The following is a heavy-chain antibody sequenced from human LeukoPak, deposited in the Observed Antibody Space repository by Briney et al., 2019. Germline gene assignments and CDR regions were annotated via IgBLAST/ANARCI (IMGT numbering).Heavy chain of an antibody. J-gene: IGHJ3*02. D-gene: IGHD6-13*01. CDR1: GGSFSGYY. CDR3: ARVLRSSSSWHDAFDI. V-gene: IGHV4-34*01. Sequence: SETLSLTCAVYGGSFSGYYWSWIRQPPGKGLEWIGEINHSGSTNYNPSLKSRVTISADTSKNQFSLKLSSVTAADTAVYYCARVLRSSSSWHDAFDIWGQGTMVTVSS. CDR2: INHSGST.